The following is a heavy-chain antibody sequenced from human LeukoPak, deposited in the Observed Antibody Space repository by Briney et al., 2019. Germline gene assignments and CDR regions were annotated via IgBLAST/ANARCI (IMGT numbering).Heavy chain of an antibody. V-gene: IGHV4-59*01. CDR3: ARGGGATADIYYYYGMDV. CDR1: GGSISSYY. D-gene: IGHD1-26*01. Sequence: PSETLSLTCTVSGGSISSYYWSWIRQPPGKGLEWIGHIYYSGSTNYNPSLKSRVTLSVDTSKNQFSLKLSSVTAADTAVYYCARGGGATADIYYYYGMDVWGQGTTVTVSS. CDR2: IYYSGST. J-gene: IGHJ6*02.